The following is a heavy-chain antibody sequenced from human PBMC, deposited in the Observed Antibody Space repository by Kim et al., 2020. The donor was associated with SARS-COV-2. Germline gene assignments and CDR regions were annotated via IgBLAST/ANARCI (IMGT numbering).Heavy chain of an antibody. Sequence: GGSLRLSCAASGFTFDDYAMHWVRQAPGKGLEWVSGISWNSGSIGYADSVKGRFTISRDNAKNSLYLQMNSLRAEDTALYYCAKDMGRLYYYDSSGSHYYYGMDVWGQGTTVTVSS. CDR1: GFTFDDYA. J-gene: IGHJ6*02. V-gene: IGHV3-9*01. D-gene: IGHD3-22*01. CDR3: AKDMGRLYYYDSSGSHYYYGMDV. CDR2: ISWNSGSI.